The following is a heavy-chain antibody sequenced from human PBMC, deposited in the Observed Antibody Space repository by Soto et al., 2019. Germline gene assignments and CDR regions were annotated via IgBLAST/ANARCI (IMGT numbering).Heavy chain of an antibody. CDR1: GGSFSGYY. CDR3: ARSSSSWYDAFDI. D-gene: IGHD6-13*01. J-gene: IGHJ3*02. V-gene: IGHV4-34*01. Sequence: SETLSLTCAVYGGSFSGYYWSWIRQPPGKGLEWIGEINHSGSTNYNPSLKSRVTISVDTSKNQFSLKLSSVTAADTAVYYCARSSSSWYDAFDIWGQGTMVTVSS. CDR2: INHSGST.